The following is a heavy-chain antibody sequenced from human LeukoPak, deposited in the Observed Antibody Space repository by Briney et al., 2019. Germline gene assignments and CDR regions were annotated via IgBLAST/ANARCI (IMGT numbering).Heavy chain of an antibody. Sequence: GRSLRLSCAASGFTFSSYGMHWVRQAPGKGLEWVSVISYDGSNKYYADSVKGRFTISRDNSKNTPYLQMNSLRAEDTAVYYCAKDVDPFGSGSYVEGFDYWGQGTLVTVSS. CDR1: GFTFSSYG. CDR2: ISYDGSNK. V-gene: IGHV3-30*18. J-gene: IGHJ4*02. CDR3: AKDVDPFGSGSYVEGFDY. D-gene: IGHD3-10*01.